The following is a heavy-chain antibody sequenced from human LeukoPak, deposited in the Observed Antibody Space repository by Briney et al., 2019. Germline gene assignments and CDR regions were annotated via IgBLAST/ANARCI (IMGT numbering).Heavy chain of an antibody. J-gene: IGHJ4*02. D-gene: IGHD5-12*01. V-gene: IGHV4-59*08. Sequence: SETLSLTCTVSGGSISSYYWSWIRQPPGKGLEWIGYIYYSGSTNYNPSLKSRVTISVDTSKNQFSLKLSSVTAADTAVYYCARLRYSGHDALDYWGQGTLVTVSS. CDR3: ARLRYSGHDALDY. CDR1: GGSISSYY. CDR2: IYYSGST.